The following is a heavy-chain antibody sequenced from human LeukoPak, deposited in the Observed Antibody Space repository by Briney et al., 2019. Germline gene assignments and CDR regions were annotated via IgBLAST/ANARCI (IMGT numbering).Heavy chain of an antibody. V-gene: IGHV4-39*07. Sequence: SETLSLTCTVSGGSISSSKYYWGWIRQPPGKGLEWIGSIYYSGSAYYNPSLKSRVTISVDTSKNQFSLKLTSVTAADTAVYYCAGQSAPQRYYDSWSGGPFYYYYIDVWGKGTTVTVSS. CDR1: GGSISSSKYY. J-gene: IGHJ6*03. CDR3: AGQSAPQRYYDSWSGGPFYYYYIDV. CDR2: IYYSGSA. D-gene: IGHD3-3*01.